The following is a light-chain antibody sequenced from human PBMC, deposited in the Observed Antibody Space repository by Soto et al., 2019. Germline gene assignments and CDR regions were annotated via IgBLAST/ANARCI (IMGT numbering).Light chain of an antibody. CDR3: QQSYNTPST. Sequence: DIVLTQSPDSLAVSLGERATINCKSSQSVLYSSNNKNYLAWYQQKPGQPPKLLIYWASTRESGVTDRFIGTGSGTDFPLTRSILQAEDVAVYYCQQSYNTPSTFGQGTKVEIK. CDR2: WAS. V-gene: IGKV4-1*01. J-gene: IGKJ1*01. CDR1: QSVLYSSNNKNY.